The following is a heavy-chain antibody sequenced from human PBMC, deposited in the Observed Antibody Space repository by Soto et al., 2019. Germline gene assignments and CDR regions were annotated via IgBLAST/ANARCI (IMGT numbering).Heavy chain of an antibody. Sequence: GGSLSLSCAASGFTFSSFTMSWVRQAPGKGLEWVSAISVSGGTTYYADSVNGRFTISRDNSKNTLYLQVNSLRAEDTAVYYCAKGRLWPSYFDYWGQGALVTVSS. CDR3: AKGRLWPSYFDY. CDR2: ISVSGGTT. V-gene: IGHV3-23*01. J-gene: IGHJ4*02. D-gene: IGHD2-21*01. CDR1: GFTFSSFT.